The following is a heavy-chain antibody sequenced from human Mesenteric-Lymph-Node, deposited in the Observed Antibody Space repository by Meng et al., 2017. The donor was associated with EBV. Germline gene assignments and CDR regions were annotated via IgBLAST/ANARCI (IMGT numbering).Heavy chain of an antibody. CDR3: ARQKPGASVDYFDP. CDR2: ISESGNI. V-gene: IGHV4-4*02. Sequence: QVQLQESGPGLEKPSXXLSLTCTVSGGSISSTNWWSWVRQAPGKGLEWIAEISESGNINYNPSLKSRVTTSVDTPKNQFSLRLISVTAADTAIYFCARQKPGASVDYFDPWGQGALVTVSS. CDR1: GGSISSTNW. J-gene: IGHJ5*02. D-gene: IGHD4-11*01.